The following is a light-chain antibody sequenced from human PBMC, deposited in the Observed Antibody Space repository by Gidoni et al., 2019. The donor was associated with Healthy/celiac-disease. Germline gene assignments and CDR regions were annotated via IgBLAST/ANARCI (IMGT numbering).Light chain of an antibody. CDR3: QQYNSYSGT. Sequence: DIQMTQSPSTMSASVGDRVTITCLASQSISSWLAWYQHKPGKAPKLLIYDASSLESGVPSRFSGSGSGTEFTLTISSLQPDDFATYYCQQYNSYSGTFGQGTKVEIK. V-gene: IGKV1-5*01. CDR1: QSISSW. J-gene: IGKJ1*01. CDR2: DAS.